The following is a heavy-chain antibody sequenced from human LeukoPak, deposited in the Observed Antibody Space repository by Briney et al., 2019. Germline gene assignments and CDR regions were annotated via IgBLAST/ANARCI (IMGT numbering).Heavy chain of an antibody. Sequence: GGSLILSCAASGFTFSDHYMDWVRQAPGKGLEWVGRTRNKANSYTTEYAASVKGRFTISRDDSKNSLYLQMNSLKTEDTAVYYCARVLGYSGYDLAYWGQGTLVTVSS. J-gene: IGHJ4*02. CDR3: ARVLGYSGYDLAY. V-gene: IGHV3-72*01. CDR1: GFTFSDHY. D-gene: IGHD5-12*01. CDR2: TRNKANSYTT.